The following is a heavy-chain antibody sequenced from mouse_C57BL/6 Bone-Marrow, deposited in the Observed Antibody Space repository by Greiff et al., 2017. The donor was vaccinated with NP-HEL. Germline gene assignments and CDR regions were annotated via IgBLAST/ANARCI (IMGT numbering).Heavy chain of an antibody. CDR2: ISDGGSYT. CDR3: ARGAWFAY. V-gene: IGHV5-4*03. Sequence: DVMLVESGGGLVKPGGSLKLSCAASGFTFSSYAMPWVRQTPEKRLEWVATISDGGSYTYYPDNVKGRFTISRDNAKNNLYLQMSHLKSEDTAMYYCARGAWFAYWGQGTLVTVSA. J-gene: IGHJ3*01. CDR1: GFTFSSYA.